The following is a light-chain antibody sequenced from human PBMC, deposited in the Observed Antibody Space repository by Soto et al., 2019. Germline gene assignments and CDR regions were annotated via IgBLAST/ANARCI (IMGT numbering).Light chain of an antibody. CDR1: QSVSSSY. CDR3: QQYGSSPLVT. V-gene: IGKV3-20*01. CDR2: GAS. J-gene: IGKJ5*01. Sequence: VVLTQSPGTLSLSPGERATLACRASQSVSSSYLAWYQQKPGQAPRLLIYGASSRPTGIPDRFSGSGSGTDFTLTISRLEPEDFAVYYCQQYGSSPLVTFGQGTRLEIK.